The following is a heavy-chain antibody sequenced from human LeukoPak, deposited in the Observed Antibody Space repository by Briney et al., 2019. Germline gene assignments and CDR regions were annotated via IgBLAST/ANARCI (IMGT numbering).Heavy chain of an antibody. Sequence: SETLSPTCTVSGGSISSSSYYWSWIRQPPGKGLEWIGEINHSGNTNYNPSLKSRVTISIDTSKNQFSLKLSSVTAADTAIYYCARPFLRFSSGWHFDYWGQGILVTVSS. J-gene: IGHJ4*02. V-gene: IGHV4-39*07. CDR2: INHSGNT. D-gene: IGHD6-19*01. CDR1: GGSISSSSYY. CDR3: ARPFLRFSSGWHFDY.